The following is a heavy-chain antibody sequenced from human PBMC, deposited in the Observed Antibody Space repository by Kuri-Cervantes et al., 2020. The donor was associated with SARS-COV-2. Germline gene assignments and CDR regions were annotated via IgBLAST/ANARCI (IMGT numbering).Heavy chain of an antibody. D-gene: IGHD3-3*01. Sequence: SETLSLTCAVYGGSISSSSYYWSWIRQPAGKGLEWIGRIDTSGSTNYNPSLKSRVTISADTSKNQFSLKLSSVTAADTAVYYCARDRREITIFGAIYYGMDVWGQGTTVTVSS. J-gene: IGHJ6*02. CDR2: IDTSGST. CDR3: ARDRREITIFGAIYYGMDV. CDR1: GGSISSSSYY. V-gene: IGHV4-61*02.